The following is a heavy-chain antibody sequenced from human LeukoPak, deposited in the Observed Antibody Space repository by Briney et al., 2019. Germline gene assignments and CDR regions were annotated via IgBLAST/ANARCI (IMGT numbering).Heavy chain of an antibody. Sequence: ASVKVSCKASGYTFTSYGISWVRQAPGQGLEWMGWISAYNGNTNYAQKPQGRVTMTTDTSTSTAYMELRSLRSDDTAVYYCARVSGGDIVVVVAATLENWFDPWGQGTLVTVSS. J-gene: IGHJ5*02. D-gene: IGHD2-15*01. V-gene: IGHV1-18*04. CDR2: ISAYNGNT. CDR1: GYTFTSYG. CDR3: ARVSGGDIVVVVAATLENWFDP.